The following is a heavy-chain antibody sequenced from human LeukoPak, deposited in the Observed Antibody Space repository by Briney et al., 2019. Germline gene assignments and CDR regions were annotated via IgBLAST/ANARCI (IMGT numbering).Heavy chain of an antibody. CDR2: INPNSGGT. CDR1: RYTFTGYY. D-gene: IGHD6-6*01. V-gene: IGHV1-2*02. J-gene: IGHJ4*02. Sequence: ASVKVSCKASRYTFTGYYMHWVRQAPGQGLEWMGWINPNSGGTNYAQKFQGRVTMTRDTSISTAYMELSRLRSDDTAVYYCARARIAARPQWIDYWGQGTLVTVSS. CDR3: ARARIAARPQWIDY.